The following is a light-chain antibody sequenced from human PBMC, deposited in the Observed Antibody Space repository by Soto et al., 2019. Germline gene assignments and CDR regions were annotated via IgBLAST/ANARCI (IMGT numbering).Light chain of an antibody. J-gene: IGLJ3*02. CDR1: SSNIGTNY. CDR2: RST. Sequence: QSVMTQPPSASETPGRRVTISCSGSSSNIGTNYVYWYQQLPGTAPKLLIYRSTQRPSGVPDRFSGSKSGTSASLAISGLRSEDEADYYCAAWDDSLSGWLFGGGTKLTVL. CDR3: AAWDDSLSGWL. V-gene: IGLV1-47*01.